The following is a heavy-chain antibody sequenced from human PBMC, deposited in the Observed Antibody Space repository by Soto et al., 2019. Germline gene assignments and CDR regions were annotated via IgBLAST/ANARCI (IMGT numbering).Heavy chain of an antibody. V-gene: IGHV3-33*01. CDR3: ARATGLRDGYNYGY. CDR1: GFTFSSYG. CDR2: IWYDGSNK. D-gene: IGHD5-12*01. Sequence: GGSLRLSCAASGFTFSSYGMHWVRQAPGKGLEWVAVIWYDGSNKYYADSVKGRFTISRDNSKNTLYLQMNSLRAEDTAVYYCARATGLRDGYNYGYWGQGTLVTVSS. J-gene: IGHJ4*02.